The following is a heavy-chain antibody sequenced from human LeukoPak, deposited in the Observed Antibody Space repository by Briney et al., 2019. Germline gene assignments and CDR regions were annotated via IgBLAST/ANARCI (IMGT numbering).Heavy chain of an antibody. D-gene: IGHD3-16*01. Sequence: GGSLRLSCETSGFTFSSYAMTWVRQAPGKGLEWVSTISGNAGRTYHADSVKGRFTTSRDNSKNTLYLQMNSLRAEDTAVYYCAKDLRGDGMDVWGQGTTVTVSS. CDR3: AKDLRGDGMDV. CDR2: ISGNAGRT. V-gene: IGHV3-23*01. J-gene: IGHJ6*02. CDR1: GFTFSSYA.